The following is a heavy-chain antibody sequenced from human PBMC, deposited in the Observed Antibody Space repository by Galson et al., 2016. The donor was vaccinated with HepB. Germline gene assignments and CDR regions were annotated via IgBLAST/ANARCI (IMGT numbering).Heavy chain of an antibody. Sequence: SLRLSCAASGFSFRNAWMNWVRQAPGKGLEWVGRIKSKANGGTTDDAAPVKGRFTISRDDSKNTLYLQMNSLKTEDTGVYYCTSYLVGYYLGMDVWGQGTTVTVSS. J-gene: IGHJ6*02. CDR1: GFSFRNAW. V-gene: IGHV3-15*07. CDR3: TSYLVGYYLGMDV. CDR2: IKSKANGGTT. D-gene: IGHD3-22*01.